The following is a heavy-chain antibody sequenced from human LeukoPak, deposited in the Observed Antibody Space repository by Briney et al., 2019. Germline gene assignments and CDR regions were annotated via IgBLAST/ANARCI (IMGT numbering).Heavy chain of an antibody. J-gene: IGHJ4*02. Sequence: PGGSLRLSCAASGFTFSNYMMHWVRQAPGKGLVWVSRIKGDGITITYADSVKGRFTISRDISRNTVHLQMNSLRAGDTAVYYCARDPHGYNSYFDYWGQGTLVTVPS. CDR2: IKGDGITI. CDR1: GFTFSNYM. V-gene: IGHV3-74*01. CDR3: ARDPHGYNSYFDY. D-gene: IGHD5-24*01.